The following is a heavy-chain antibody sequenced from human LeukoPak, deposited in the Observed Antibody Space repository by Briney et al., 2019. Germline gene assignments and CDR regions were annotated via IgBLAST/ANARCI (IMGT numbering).Heavy chain of an antibody. D-gene: IGHD1-26*01. CDR1: GASINY. CDR3: ARVEDMGDYRYWYLEV. V-gene: IGHV4-39*01. Sequence: SESLSLTCTVSGASINYGGWIRQPPGQPLQWLGRLYYSRTTHSNPSLKRRVTISLDTSKNQFSLKLSSVTAADTAVYYCARVEDMGDYRYWYLEVWGRGTLVTVSS. J-gene: IGHJ2*01. CDR2: LYYSRTT.